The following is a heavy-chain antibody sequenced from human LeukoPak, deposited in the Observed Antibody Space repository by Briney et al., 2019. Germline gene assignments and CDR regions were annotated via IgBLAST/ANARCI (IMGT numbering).Heavy chain of an antibody. CDR1: GGSISSSSYY. J-gene: IGHJ2*01. CDR3: ASAYCGGDCTPYWYFDL. V-gene: IGHV4-39*01. CDR2: IYYSGST. Sequence: SETLSLTCTVSGGSISSSSYYWGWIRQPPGKGLEWIGSIYYSGSTYDNPSLKSRVTISVDTSKNQFSLKLSSVTAADTAVYYCASAYCGGDCTPYWYFDLWGRGTLVTVSS. D-gene: IGHD2-21*02.